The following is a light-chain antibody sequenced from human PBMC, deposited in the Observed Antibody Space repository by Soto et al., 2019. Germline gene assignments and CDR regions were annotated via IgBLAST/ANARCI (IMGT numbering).Light chain of an antibody. CDR2: AAS. V-gene: IGKV1-9*01. CDR3: QQLNSYPIT. CDR1: QDISRY. J-gene: IGKJ5*01. Sequence: DIQMTPSPSSLSASVVDRVTITCRASQDISRYLAWYQQKPGKAPKLLIYAASTLQSGVPSRFSGSGSGTEFTLTISSLQPVDFATYYCQQLNSYPITFGQGTRLEIK.